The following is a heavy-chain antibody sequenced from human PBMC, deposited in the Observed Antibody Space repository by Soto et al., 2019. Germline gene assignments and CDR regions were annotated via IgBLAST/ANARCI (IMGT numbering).Heavy chain of an antibody. CDR3: ASEAAAGADWFDP. Sequence: GGSLRLSCAASGFTFSSYGMHWVRQAPGKGLEWVAVIWYDGSNKYYADSVKGRFTISRDNSKNTLYLQMNSLRAEDTAVYYCASEAAAGADWFDPWGQGTLVTVSS. J-gene: IGHJ5*02. V-gene: IGHV3-33*01. D-gene: IGHD6-13*01. CDR2: IWYDGSNK. CDR1: GFTFSSYG.